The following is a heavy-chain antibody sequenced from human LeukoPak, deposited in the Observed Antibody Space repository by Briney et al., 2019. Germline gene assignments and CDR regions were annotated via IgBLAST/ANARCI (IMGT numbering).Heavy chain of an antibody. CDR3: ARDQGSIILGYFDD. Sequence: PGTLPLTCTAPGGSTRSSIYYWGGIRHPPGKGLEWIGSIYYSGRTSYNPSLKSRVTISVDTSKNQFSLKLTSVTAADTAVFYCARDQGSIILGYFDDWSQGTLVTVSS. CDR2: IYYSGRT. D-gene: IGHD1-14*01. V-gene: IGHV4-39*07. CDR1: GGSTRSSIYY. J-gene: IGHJ4*01.